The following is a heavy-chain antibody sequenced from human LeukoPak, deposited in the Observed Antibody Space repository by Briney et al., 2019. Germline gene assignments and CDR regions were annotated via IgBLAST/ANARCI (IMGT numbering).Heavy chain of an antibody. CDR3: ARDVGWDDSSGYFAFDY. CDR2: IKQDGGEK. J-gene: IGHJ4*02. V-gene: IGHV3-7*01. D-gene: IGHD3-22*01. Sequence: PGGSLRLSCAASGFTFSSYWMSWVRQAPGKGLEWVGNIKQDGGEKYYVDSVEGRFTISRDNAKNSVYLQMNSLRAEDTAVYYCARDVGWDDSSGYFAFDYWGQGTLLTVSS. CDR1: GFTFSSYW.